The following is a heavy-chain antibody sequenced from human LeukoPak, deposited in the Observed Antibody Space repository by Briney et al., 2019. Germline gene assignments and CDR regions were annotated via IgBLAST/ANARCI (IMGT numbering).Heavy chain of an antibody. Sequence: ASVKVSCKASGYTFTGYYMHWVRQAPGQGLEWMGWINPNSGGTNYAQKFQGRVTMTRDTSISTAYMELSSLKSEDTAVYYCARSKPDIVVPRVWGQGTLVTVSS. D-gene: IGHD2-15*01. J-gene: IGHJ4*02. CDR2: INPNSGGT. V-gene: IGHV1-2*02. CDR3: ARSKPDIVVPRV. CDR1: GYTFTGYY.